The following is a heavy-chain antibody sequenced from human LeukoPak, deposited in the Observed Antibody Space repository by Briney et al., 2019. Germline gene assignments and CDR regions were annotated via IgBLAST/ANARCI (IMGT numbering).Heavy chain of an antibody. V-gene: IGHV3-23*01. D-gene: IGHD2-2*01. CDR3: AKDSRDCSSTSCPKYYYGMDV. Sequence: GGPLRLSCAASGFTFSIYAMTWVRQAPGKGLEWVSSISGSGDSTYYADSVKGRFTISRDNSKNTLYLQMNTLRAEDTAVYYCAKDSRDCSSTSCPKYYYGMDVWGQGTTVTVSS. J-gene: IGHJ6*02. CDR2: ISGSGDST. CDR1: GFTFSIYA.